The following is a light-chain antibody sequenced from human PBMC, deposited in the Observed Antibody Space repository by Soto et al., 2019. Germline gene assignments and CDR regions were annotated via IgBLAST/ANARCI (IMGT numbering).Light chain of an antibody. CDR1: SSDGGGYKY. CDR2: EVS. Sequence: QSALTQPPSASGSPGQSVTISCTGTSSDGGGYKYVSWYQQHPRKAPKLMIYEVSKRPSGVPDRFSGSKSGNTASLTVSGLKAEDEGDYYCSSYAGSNNLVFGGGTKLTVL. V-gene: IGLV2-8*01. CDR3: SSYAGSNNLV. J-gene: IGLJ2*01.